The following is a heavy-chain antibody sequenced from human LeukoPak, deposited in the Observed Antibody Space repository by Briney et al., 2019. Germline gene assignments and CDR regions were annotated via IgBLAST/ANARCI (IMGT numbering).Heavy chain of an antibody. V-gene: IGHV3-23*01. CDR2: ISDSGGNT. D-gene: IGHD3/OR15-3a*01. CDR3: AKRGVVIRVVLVGFHKEAYYFES. CDR1: GITLSNSG. Sequence: GGSLRLSCAVSGITLSNSGISWVRQAPGKGLEWVAGISDSGGNTKYADSVKGRFTISRDNPKNTLFLQIDSLRAEDTAVYFCAKRGVVIRVVLVGFHKEAYYFESWGQGALVTVSS. J-gene: IGHJ4*02.